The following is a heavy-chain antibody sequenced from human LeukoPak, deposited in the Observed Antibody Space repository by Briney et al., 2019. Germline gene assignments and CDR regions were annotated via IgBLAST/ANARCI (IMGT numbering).Heavy chain of an antibody. J-gene: IGHJ4*02. CDR2: ISGSGGST. V-gene: IGHV3-23*01. Sequence: GGSLRLSCAASGFTFSSYAMSWVRQAPGKGLEWVSAISGSGGSTYYADSVKGRFTISRDNYKNTLYLQMHSLRAEDAAVYSCAKGTYYYDSSGYYYFDYWGQGTLVTVSS. D-gene: IGHD3-22*01. CDR3: AKGTYYYDSSGYYYFDY. CDR1: GFTFSSYA.